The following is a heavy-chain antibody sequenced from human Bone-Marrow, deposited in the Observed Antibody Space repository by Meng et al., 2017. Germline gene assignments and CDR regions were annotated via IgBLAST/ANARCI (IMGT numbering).Heavy chain of an antibody. CDR3: AGVTYSSGWYPPYYYYYGMDV. J-gene: IGHJ6*02. Sequence: SVKVSCKASGGTFSSYTISWVRQAPGQGLEWMGRIIPILGIANYAQKFQGRVTITADKSTSTAYMELSSLRAEDTAVYYCAGVTYSSGWYPPYYYYYGMDVWGQGTTVTVSS. CDR1: GGTFSSYT. V-gene: IGHV1-69*02. CDR2: IIPILGIA. D-gene: IGHD6-19*01.